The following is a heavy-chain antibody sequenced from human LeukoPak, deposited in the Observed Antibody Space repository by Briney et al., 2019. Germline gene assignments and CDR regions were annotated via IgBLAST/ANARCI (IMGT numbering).Heavy chain of an antibody. CDR2: IRQDGSEK. CDR1: GFTFSSYW. Sequence: GGSLRLSCAASGFTFSSYWMNWVRQAPGKGLEWVANIRQDGSEKYYVDSVKGRFTISRDNAKNSLSLQMNSLRAEDTAMYYCARIKYNSNWWEAFDGWGQGTMVTVSS. J-gene: IGHJ3*01. D-gene: IGHD6-13*01. CDR3: ARIKYNSNWWEAFDG. V-gene: IGHV3-7*04.